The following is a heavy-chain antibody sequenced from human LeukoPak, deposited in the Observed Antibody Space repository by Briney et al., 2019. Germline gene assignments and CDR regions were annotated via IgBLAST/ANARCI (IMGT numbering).Heavy chain of an antibody. V-gene: IGHV4-39*07. CDR2: IYYSGST. Sequence: SETLSLTCTVSGGSISSTTYYWGWIRQPPGKGLEWIGSIYYSGSTYYNPSLKSRVTISVDTSKNQFSLKLSSVTAADTAMYYCARVDIVATNYFDYWGQGTLVTVSS. CDR1: GGSISSTTYY. J-gene: IGHJ4*02. D-gene: IGHD5-12*01. CDR3: ARVDIVATNYFDY.